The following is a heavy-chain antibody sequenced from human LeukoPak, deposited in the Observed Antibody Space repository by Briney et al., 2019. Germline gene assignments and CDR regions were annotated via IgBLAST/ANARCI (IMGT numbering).Heavy chain of an antibody. CDR3: AKTGGFFMGMDV. CDR1: GGSFSGYY. D-gene: IGHD5-12*01. CDR2: INHSGST. J-gene: IGHJ6*02. V-gene: IGHV4-34*01. Sequence: SETLSLTCAVYGGSFSGYYWSWIRQPPGKGLEWIGEINHSGSTNYNPSLKSRVTISVDTSKNQFSLKLSSVTAADTAVYFCAKTGGFFMGMDVWGQGTTVTVSS.